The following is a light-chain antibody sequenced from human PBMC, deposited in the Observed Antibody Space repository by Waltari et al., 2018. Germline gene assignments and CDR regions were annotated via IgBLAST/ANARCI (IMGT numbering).Light chain of an antibody. CDR3: CSYTNSGTRV. V-gene: IGLV2-14*03. J-gene: IGLJ1*01. CDR1: SSDIGGYVY. Sequence: QSPLTQPASVSASPGQSTTISCTGTSSDIGGYVYSSWYQQHPGRAPKLIIYEVDKRPSGISSRFSGSKSGNTASLTISGLQPEDEADYYCCSYTNSGTRVFGTGTKVTVL. CDR2: EVD.